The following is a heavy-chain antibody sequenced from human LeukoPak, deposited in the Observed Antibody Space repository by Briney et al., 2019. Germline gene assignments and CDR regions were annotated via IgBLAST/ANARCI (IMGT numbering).Heavy chain of an antibody. CDR3: ARDGPTPLWSPFEY. Sequence: GTSLRLSCVASGFTFSSYGMHWVRQAPGKGLEWVAVIWYDGSNKYYADSVKGRFTISRDNSKNTLYLQMNSLRAEDTAVYYCARDGPTPLWSPFEYWGQGTLVTVSS. J-gene: IGHJ4*02. V-gene: IGHV3-33*08. CDR1: GFTFSSYG. D-gene: IGHD3-10*01. CDR2: IWYDGSNK.